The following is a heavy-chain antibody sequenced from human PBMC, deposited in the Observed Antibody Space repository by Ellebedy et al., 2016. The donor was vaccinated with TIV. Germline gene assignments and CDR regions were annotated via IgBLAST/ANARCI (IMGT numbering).Heavy chain of an antibody. V-gene: IGHV4-39*01. CDR3: ARPQSYYYGSGSRLYRGAGWPFDP. CDR2: IFYSRST. CDR1: GCSISSSSYY. Sequence: MPSETLSLTCTVSGCSISSSSYYWGWIRQPPGKGLAWIGSIFYSRSTYYNPSLKSRVTISVDTSKNQFSLKLSSVTAADTAVYYCARPQSYYYGSGSRLYRGAGWPFDPWGQGTLVTVSS. D-gene: IGHD3-10*01. J-gene: IGHJ5*02.